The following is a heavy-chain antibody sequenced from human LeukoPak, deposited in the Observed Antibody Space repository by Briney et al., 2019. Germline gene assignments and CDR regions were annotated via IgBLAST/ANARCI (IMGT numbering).Heavy chain of an antibody. J-gene: IGHJ4*02. D-gene: IGHD6-19*01. V-gene: IGHV1-2*02. Sequence: ASVKVSCKASGYTFTGYYMHWVRQAPGQGLEWMGWINPNSGGTNYAQKFRGRVTMTRDTSISTAYMELSRLRSDDTAVYYCARDRVGYSSGWFDYWGQGTLVTVSS. CDR3: ARDRVGYSSGWFDY. CDR2: INPNSGGT. CDR1: GYTFTGYY.